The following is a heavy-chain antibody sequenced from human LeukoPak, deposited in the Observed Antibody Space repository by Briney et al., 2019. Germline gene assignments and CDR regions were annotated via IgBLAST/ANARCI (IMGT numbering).Heavy chain of an antibody. CDR3: ARDKAAGYRDAFDI. V-gene: IGHV1-18*01. Sequence: ASVKVSCKASGYTFTSYGISWVRQAPGQGVEWVGWTSAYNGNTNYAQKLQGRVTMTTDTSTSTAYMELRSLRSDDTAVYYCARDKAAGYRDAFDIWGQGTMVTVSS. CDR1: GYTFTSYG. CDR2: TSAYNGNT. J-gene: IGHJ3*02. D-gene: IGHD6-13*01.